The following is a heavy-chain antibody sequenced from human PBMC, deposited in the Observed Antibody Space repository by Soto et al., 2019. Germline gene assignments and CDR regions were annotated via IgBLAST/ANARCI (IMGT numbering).Heavy chain of an antibody. Sequence: SETLSLTCAVYGVSFSGYYWSWIRQPPGKGLEWIGEINHSGSTNYNPSLKSRVTISVDTSKNQFSLKPSSVTAADTAVYYCASLTSEVDTAMVQLYYFDYWGQGTLVTVSS. CDR3: ASLTSEVDTAMVQLYYFDY. J-gene: IGHJ4*02. V-gene: IGHV4-34*01. D-gene: IGHD5-18*01. CDR2: INHSGST. CDR1: GVSFSGYY.